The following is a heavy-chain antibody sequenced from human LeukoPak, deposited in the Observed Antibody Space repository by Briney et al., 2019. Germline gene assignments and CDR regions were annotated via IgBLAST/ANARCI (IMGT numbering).Heavy chain of an antibody. J-gene: IGHJ3*02. CDR1: GGSISSYY. Sequence: SETLSLTCTVSGGSISSYYWSWIRQPPGKGLEWIGYIFYSGSTNYNPSLKSRVTISVDTSKNQFSLKLSSVTAADTAVYYCARMGELTTVTTAAFDIWGQGTMVTVSS. D-gene: IGHD4-17*01. CDR3: ARMGELTTVTTAAFDI. V-gene: IGHV4-59*01. CDR2: IFYSGST.